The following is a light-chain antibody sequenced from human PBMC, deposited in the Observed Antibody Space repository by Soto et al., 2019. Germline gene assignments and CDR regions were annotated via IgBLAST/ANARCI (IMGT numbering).Light chain of an antibody. Sequence: DIQMTQSPSTLSAFVGDRVTVTCRASQSFSTWLAWYQQKPGKAPKLLIYDASILESGVPSRFSGSGSGTEFTLTIRSLQPDDFATYYCQQYYRYPLSFGGGTTVEIK. V-gene: IGKV1-5*01. CDR3: QQYYRYPLS. CDR2: DAS. J-gene: IGKJ4*01. CDR1: QSFSTW.